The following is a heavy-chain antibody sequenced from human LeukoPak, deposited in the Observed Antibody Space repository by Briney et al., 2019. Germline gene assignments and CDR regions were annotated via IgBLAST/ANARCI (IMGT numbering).Heavy chain of an antibody. J-gene: IGHJ4*02. Sequence: PGESLQISCQGSGYSFANYWIGWVRPMPGKGLEWMGIIYPGDSDTRYSPSFQGQVTISADKSISTAYLQWSSLKASDTAMYYCARTINSGSGYWGQGTLVTVSS. CDR2: IYPGDSDT. D-gene: IGHD3-10*01. V-gene: IGHV5-51*01. CDR1: GYSFANYW. CDR3: ARTINSGSGY.